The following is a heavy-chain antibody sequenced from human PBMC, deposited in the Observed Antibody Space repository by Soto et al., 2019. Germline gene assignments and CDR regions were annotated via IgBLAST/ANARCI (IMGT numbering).Heavy chain of an antibody. J-gene: IGHJ6*02. V-gene: IGHV5-51*01. Sequence: GESLKISCKGSGYTFTDYWIGWVRQLPGKGLEWMGIIYPGDSDTRYSPSFQGHVTITVDKSTNTAYLQWNTLRASDTAMYYCPSHFINFREYYYAMDVCVQGPTVIVS. CDR2: IYPGDSDT. CDR1: GYTFTDYW. CDR3: PSHFINFREYYYAMDV.